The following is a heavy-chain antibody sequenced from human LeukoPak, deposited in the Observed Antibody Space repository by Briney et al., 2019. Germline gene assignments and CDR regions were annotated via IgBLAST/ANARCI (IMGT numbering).Heavy chain of an antibody. D-gene: IGHD6-13*01. Sequence: GGSLRLSCAASGFTLSSYAMSWVRQAPGKGLEWVSAISGSGISTYYADSVKGRFTFSRDNSKNTLYLQMNSLRAEDTAVYYCAKDRSIAAGDDAFDIWGQGTMVTVSS. CDR2: ISGSGIST. CDR3: AKDRSIAAGDDAFDI. CDR1: GFTLSSYA. V-gene: IGHV3-23*01. J-gene: IGHJ3*02.